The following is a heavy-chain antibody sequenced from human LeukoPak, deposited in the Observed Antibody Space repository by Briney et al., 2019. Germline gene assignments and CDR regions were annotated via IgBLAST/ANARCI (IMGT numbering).Heavy chain of an antibody. V-gene: IGHV3-30*02. D-gene: IGHD2-2*02. CDR1: GFTFSNYG. J-gene: IGHJ6*03. Sequence: PGGSLRLSCAASGFTFSNYGMNWVRQAPGKGLEWVAFIRYDGSNKYYADSVKGRFTISRDNSKNTLYLQMNSLRAEDTAVYYCARESGYCSSTSCYTFPYYMDVWGKGTTVTVSS. CDR3: ARESGYCSSTSCYTFPYYMDV. CDR2: IRYDGSNK.